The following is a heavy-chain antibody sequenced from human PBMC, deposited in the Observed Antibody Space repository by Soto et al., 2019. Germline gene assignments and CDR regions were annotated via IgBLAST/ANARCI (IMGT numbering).Heavy chain of an antibody. Sequence: QVQLVESGGGVVQPGRSLRLSCAASGFTFSSYAMHWVRQAPGKGLEWVAVISYDGSNKYYADSVKGRFTISRDNSKNTLYLQMNSLRAEDTAVYYCARDGQQPNRSYGMDVWGQGTTVTVSS. CDR2: ISYDGSNK. V-gene: IGHV3-30-3*01. J-gene: IGHJ6*02. CDR3: ARDGQQPNRSYGMDV. CDR1: GFTFSSYA. D-gene: IGHD5-18*01.